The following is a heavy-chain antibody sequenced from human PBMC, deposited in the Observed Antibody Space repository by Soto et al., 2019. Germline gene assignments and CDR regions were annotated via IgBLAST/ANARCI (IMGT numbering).Heavy chain of an antibody. CDR1: GGSISSGGYS. CDR3: ARSKYGSGSYPKYYFDY. CDR2: IYHSGST. Sequence: LSLTCAVSGGSISSGGYSWSWIRQPPGKGLEWIGYIYHSGSTYYSPSLKSRVTISVDRSKNQFSLKLSSVTAADTAVYYCARSKYGSGSYPKYYFDYWGQGTLVTVSS. V-gene: IGHV4-30-2*02. J-gene: IGHJ4*02. D-gene: IGHD3-10*01.